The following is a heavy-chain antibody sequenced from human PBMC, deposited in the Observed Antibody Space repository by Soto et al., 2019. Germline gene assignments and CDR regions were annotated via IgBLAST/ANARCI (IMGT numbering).Heavy chain of an antibody. CDR2: INPNSGGT. V-gene: IGHV1-2*02. CDR1: GYTFTGYY. D-gene: IGHD3-3*01. CDR3: ARVRTIFGVAHIYYYGMDV. J-gene: IGHJ6*02. Sequence: ASVKVSCKASGYTFTGYYMHWVRQAPGQGLEWMGWINPNSGGTNYAQKFQGRVTMTRDTSISTAYMELSRLRSDDTAVYYCARVRTIFGVAHIYYYGMDVWGQGTTVT.